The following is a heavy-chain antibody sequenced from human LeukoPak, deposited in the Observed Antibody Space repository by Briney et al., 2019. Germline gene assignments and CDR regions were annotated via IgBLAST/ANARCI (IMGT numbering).Heavy chain of an antibody. J-gene: IGHJ4*02. CDR1: GFTFSSYS. V-gene: IGHV3-21*01. CDR2: ISSSSSYI. CDR3: ARVTEAPYYFDY. Sequence: KSGGSLRLSCAASGFTFSSYSMNWVRQAPGKGLEWVSSISSSSSYIYYADSVKGRFTISRDNAKNSLYLQMNSLRAGDTAVYYCARVTEAPYYFDYWGQGTLVTVSS.